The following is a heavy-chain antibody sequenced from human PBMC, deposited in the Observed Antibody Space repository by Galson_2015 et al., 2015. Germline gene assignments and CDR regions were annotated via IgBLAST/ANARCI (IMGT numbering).Heavy chain of an antibody. CDR1: GDSVSSNSAA. D-gene: IGHD6-19*01. Sequence: CAISGDSVSSNSAAWNWIRQSPSRGLEWLGRTYYRSKWYNDYAVSVKSRITINPDTSKNQSSLQLNSVTPEDTAVYYCARCSAVAGTRSFDYWGQGTLVTVSS. CDR3: ARCSAVAGTRSFDY. V-gene: IGHV6-1*01. J-gene: IGHJ4*02. CDR2: TYYRSKWYN.